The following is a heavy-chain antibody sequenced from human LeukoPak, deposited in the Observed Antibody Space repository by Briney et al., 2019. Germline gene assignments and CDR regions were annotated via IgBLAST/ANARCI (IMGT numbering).Heavy chain of an antibody. V-gene: IGHV1-69*04. CDR3: ARLVDGYNP. J-gene: IGHJ5*02. CDR2: IIPILGIA. Sequence: SVKVSCEASGGTFSSYAISWVRQAPGQGLEWMGRIIPILGIANYAQKFQGRVTITADKSTSTAYMELSSLRSEDTAVYYCARLVDGYNPWGQGTLVTVSS. D-gene: IGHD5-24*01. CDR1: GGTFSSYA.